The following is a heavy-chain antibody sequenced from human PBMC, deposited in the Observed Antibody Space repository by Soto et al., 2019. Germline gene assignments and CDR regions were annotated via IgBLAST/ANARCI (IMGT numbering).Heavy chain of an antibody. CDR1: GGTFSSYA. Sequence: QVQLVQSGAEVKKPGSSVKVSCKASGGTFSSYAISWVRQAPGQGLEWMGGIIPIFGTANYAQKFQGRVTRTADKSTSTAYMELSSLRSEDTAVDYCASRPVTTHNWFDPWGQGTLVTVSS. CDR3: ASRPVTTHNWFDP. J-gene: IGHJ5*02. V-gene: IGHV1-69*06. D-gene: IGHD4-4*01. CDR2: IIPIFGTA.